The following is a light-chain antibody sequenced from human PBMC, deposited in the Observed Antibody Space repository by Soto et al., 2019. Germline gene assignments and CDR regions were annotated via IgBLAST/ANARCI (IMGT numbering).Light chain of an antibody. CDR3: QQYDYWYT. CDR1: QSVSTN. CDR2: GAS. J-gene: IGKJ2*01. V-gene: IGKV3D-15*01. Sequence: EIVMTQSPATLSLSPGERATLSCRASQSVSTNLGWYQQRPGQAPRLLIYGASTRATGIPARFSGSGSGTEFTLTISSLQSEDFAVYYCQQYDYWYTFGQGTKLEIK.